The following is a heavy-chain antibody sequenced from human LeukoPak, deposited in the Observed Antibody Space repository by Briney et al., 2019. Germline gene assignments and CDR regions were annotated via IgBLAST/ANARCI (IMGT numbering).Heavy chain of an antibody. Sequence: GGSLRLSCAASGFTFSSYSMNWLRQAPGKGLEWVSSISSSSDYIYNADSVKGRFPISRDNAKNSLFLQMNSLRAEDTAVYYCARAAGSYYSFPDYWGRGTLVTVSS. CDR1: GFTFSSYS. V-gene: IGHV3-21*01. CDR2: ISSSSDYI. J-gene: IGHJ4*02. CDR3: ARAAGSYYSFPDY. D-gene: IGHD1-26*01.